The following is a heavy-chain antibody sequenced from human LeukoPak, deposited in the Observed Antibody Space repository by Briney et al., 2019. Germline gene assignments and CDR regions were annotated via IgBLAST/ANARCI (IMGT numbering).Heavy chain of an antibody. V-gene: IGHV4-59*01. Sequence: SGPTLVKPSETLSLTCTVSGGSISSYYWSWIRQPPGKGLEWIGYIYYSGSTNYNPSLKSRVTISVDTSKNQFSLKLSSVTAADTAVYYCAGYSSSWYRWFDPWGQGTLVTVSS. CDR1: GGSISSYY. D-gene: IGHD6-13*01. CDR3: AGYSSSWYRWFDP. J-gene: IGHJ5*02. CDR2: IYYSGST.